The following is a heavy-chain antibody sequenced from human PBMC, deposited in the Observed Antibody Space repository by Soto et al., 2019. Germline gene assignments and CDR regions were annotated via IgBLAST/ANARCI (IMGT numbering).Heavy chain of an antibody. CDR3: ARDRAWSRFGMDV. Sequence: GGSLRLSCAAYGFTFNMFSINWVRQAPGKGLEWVSYISSDGTYRNYADSVKGRFTISRDNGVNSLYLQMNSLRAEDTAVYFCARDRAWSRFGMDVWGQGTTVTVSS. V-gene: IGHV3-21*01. D-gene: IGHD2-15*01. CDR1: GFTFNMFS. J-gene: IGHJ6*02. CDR2: ISSDGTYR.